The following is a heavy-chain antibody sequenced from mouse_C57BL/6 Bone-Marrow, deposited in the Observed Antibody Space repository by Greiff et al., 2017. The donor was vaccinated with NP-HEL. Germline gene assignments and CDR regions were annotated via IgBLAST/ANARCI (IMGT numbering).Heavy chain of an antibody. CDR2: IHPNSGST. CDR1: GYTFTSYW. J-gene: IGHJ3*01. V-gene: IGHV1-64*01. Sequence: QVQLQQPGAELVKPGASVKLSCKASGYTFTSYWMHWVKQRPGQGLEWIGMIHPNSGSTNYNEKFKSKATLTVDKSSSTAYMQLSSLTSEDSAVYYCARDGDYYGSSLWFAYWGQGTLVTVSA. CDR3: ARDGDYYGSSLWFAY. D-gene: IGHD1-1*01.